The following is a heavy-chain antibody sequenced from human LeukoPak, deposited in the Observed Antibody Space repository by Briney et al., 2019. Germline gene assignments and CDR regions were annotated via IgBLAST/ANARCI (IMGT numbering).Heavy chain of an antibody. V-gene: IGHV1-18*01. D-gene: IGHD2-21*01. CDR3: ARRVDCGGDCYPLFDDY. CDR1: GYTFTSYG. Sequence: VASVKVSCKASGYTFTSYGISWVRQAPGQGLEWMGWISAYNGNTNYAQKLQGRVTMTTDTSTSTAYMELRSLRSDDTAVYYCARRVDCGGDCYPLFDDYWGQGTLVTVSS. J-gene: IGHJ4*02. CDR2: ISAYNGNT.